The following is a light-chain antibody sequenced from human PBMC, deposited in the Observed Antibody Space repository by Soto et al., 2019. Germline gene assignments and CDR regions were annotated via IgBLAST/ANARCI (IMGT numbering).Light chain of an antibody. CDR2: DAS. Sequence: EIVLTQSPATLSLSPGERATLSCRASPSVSYYVAWYQQKPGQAPRLLIYDASNRATGIPARFSGSGSGTDFTLTISRLEPEDFAVYYCQQRSSWPIIFGGGTKVEIK. CDR3: QQRSSWPII. CDR1: PSVSYY. V-gene: IGKV3-11*01. J-gene: IGKJ4*01.